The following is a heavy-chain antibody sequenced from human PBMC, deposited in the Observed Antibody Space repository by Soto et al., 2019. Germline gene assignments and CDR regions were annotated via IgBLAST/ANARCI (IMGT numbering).Heavy chain of an antibody. D-gene: IGHD6-19*01. CDR3: ERQTTGWFGMDV. J-gene: IGHJ6*02. Sequence: PGESLKISCKGAGYSFTDYWIGWVRQMPGKGLEWMGIIYPGDSGARYSPSFQGQVSISADKSVNTAYLQWGSLKASDTAMYYCERQTTGWFGMDVWGQGTTVTVSS. CDR2: IYPGDSGA. CDR1: GYSFTDYW. V-gene: IGHV5-51*01.